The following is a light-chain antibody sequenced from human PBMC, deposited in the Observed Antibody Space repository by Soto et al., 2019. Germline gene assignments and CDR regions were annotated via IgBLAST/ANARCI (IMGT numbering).Light chain of an antibody. Sequence: QSVLTQPPSVXXXPGQRVTISCTGSGSNIGAGYDVHWYQHRPGTAPKLLVFGDSHRPSGVPDRFSGSKSGTSASLAITGLQAEDEGDYYCQSYDSTLDARYVFGTGTKLTVL. CDR2: GDS. CDR3: QSYDSTLDARYV. V-gene: IGLV1-40*01. CDR1: GSNIGAGYD. J-gene: IGLJ1*01.